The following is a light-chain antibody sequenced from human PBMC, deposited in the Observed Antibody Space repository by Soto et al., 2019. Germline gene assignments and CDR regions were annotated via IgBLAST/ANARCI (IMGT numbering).Light chain of an antibody. CDR3: QRYDGY. V-gene: IGKV1-5*01. Sequence: DTQMTQSPSTLSASVGDTVTITCRARQSINNWLAWYQQKPEKVPKLLLYGASTLEDGDPARVSGSRSGIEFTLTINSLEHDDFATYYCQRYDGYFGQGTKLEIK. J-gene: IGKJ2*01. CDR2: GAS. CDR1: QSINNW.